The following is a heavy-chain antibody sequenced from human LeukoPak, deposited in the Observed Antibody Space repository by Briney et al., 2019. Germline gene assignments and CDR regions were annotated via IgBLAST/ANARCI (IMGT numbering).Heavy chain of an antibody. V-gene: IGHV4-59*01. CDR2: MYYSGNG. Sequence: SETLSLTCTVSGGSISTYFWTWIRQPPGKPLEWIGYMYYSGNGNYNPSLKSRGTISVDTSENQFSLELTSVTDADTAVYYCARGDRDYDAFDVWGHGTPVTVSS. CDR3: ARGDRDYDAFDV. D-gene: IGHD3-10*01. J-gene: IGHJ3*01. CDR1: GGSISTYF.